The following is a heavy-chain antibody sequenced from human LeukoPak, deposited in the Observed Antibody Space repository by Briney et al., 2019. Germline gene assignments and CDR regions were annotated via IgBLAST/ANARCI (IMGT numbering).Heavy chain of an antibody. CDR1: GGSFSGYY. Sequence: SETLSLTCAVYGGSFSGYYWSWIRQPPGKGLEWIGGINHSGSTNYNPSLKSRVTISVDTSKNQFSLKLSSVTAADTAVYYCARKSTAARHRPFDYWGQGTLVTVSS. CDR2: INHSGST. V-gene: IGHV4-34*01. D-gene: IGHD6-6*01. CDR3: ARKSTAARHRPFDY. J-gene: IGHJ4*02.